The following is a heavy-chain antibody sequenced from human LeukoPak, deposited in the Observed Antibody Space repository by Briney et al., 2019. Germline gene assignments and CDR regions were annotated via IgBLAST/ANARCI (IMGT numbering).Heavy chain of an antibody. J-gene: IGHJ4*02. D-gene: IGHD2-8*01. Sequence: GGSLRLSCAASGFTFSSYALHWVRQAPGKGLEWVALISYDGNNKYYAGSVKGRFTISRDNSKDTLYLQMNSLRDEDTAVYYCARDRTKYFEYWGQGTLVTVSS. CDR2: ISYDGNNK. CDR1: GFTFSSYA. V-gene: IGHV3-30-3*01. CDR3: ARDRTKYFEY.